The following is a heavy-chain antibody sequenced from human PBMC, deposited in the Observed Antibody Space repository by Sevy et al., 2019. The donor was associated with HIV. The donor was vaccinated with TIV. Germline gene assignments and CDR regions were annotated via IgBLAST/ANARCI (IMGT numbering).Heavy chain of an antibody. CDR2: FEPEDAET. Sequence: ASVKVSCKVSGYTLSQLSLHWVRQAPGKGLEWMGSFEPEDAETIYAQKFQGRVTMTKDRSTDTAYMELSSLRSEDTAVYFCATTKDYYDSSGSPFDYWGQGTLVTVSS. CDR3: ATTKDYYDSSGSPFDY. CDR1: GYTLSQLS. V-gene: IGHV1-24*01. D-gene: IGHD3-22*01. J-gene: IGHJ4*02.